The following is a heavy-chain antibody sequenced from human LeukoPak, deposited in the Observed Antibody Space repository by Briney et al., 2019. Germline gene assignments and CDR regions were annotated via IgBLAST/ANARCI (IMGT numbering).Heavy chain of an antibody. J-gene: IGHJ4*02. Sequence: ASVKVSCKASGYTFTSYGISWVRQATGQGLEWMGWMNPNSGNTGYAQKFQGRVTMTRNTSISTAYMELSSLRSEDTAVYYCARVSRVVVPAAIKGFDYWGQGTLVTVSS. CDR1: GYTFTSYG. D-gene: IGHD2-2*01. CDR3: ARVSRVVVPAAIKGFDY. CDR2: MNPNSGNT. V-gene: IGHV1-8*02.